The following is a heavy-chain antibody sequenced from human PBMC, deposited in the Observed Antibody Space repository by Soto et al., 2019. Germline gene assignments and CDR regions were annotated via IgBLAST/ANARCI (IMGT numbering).Heavy chain of an antibody. V-gene: IGHV3-23*01. CDR1: GFTLGTYV. J-gene: IGHJ4*02. CDR3: AKGPEQLVHGVFDY. CDR2: IDSGGGGT. D-gene: IGHD6-6*01. Sequence: EVQLLESGGGLVQPGGSLRLSCAASGFTLGTYVMSWVRQAPGKGLEWVSGIDSGGGGTYYADSVKGRFTISRDNSKNTLSLQMNGLIAEDTAVFYCAKGPEQLVHGVFDYWGQGTLVNVSS.